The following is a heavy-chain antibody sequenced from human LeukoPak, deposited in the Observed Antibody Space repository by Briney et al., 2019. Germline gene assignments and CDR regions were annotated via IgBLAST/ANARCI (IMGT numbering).Heavy chain of an antibody. CDR1: GFTFISYW. V-gene: IGHV3-7*01. Sequence: GGSLRLPCAAAGFTFISYWMSWVRQTPEKGREWVAIILQDGIEKHYVDSVKCRFTISRDNAKNSVYLQMNGLRAEDTAVYHCARAGAYSSSSLAALWGQGTLVTVSS. CDR3: ARAGAYSSSSLAAL. J-gene: IGHJ4*02. D-gene: IGHD6-6*01. CDR2: ILQDGIEK.